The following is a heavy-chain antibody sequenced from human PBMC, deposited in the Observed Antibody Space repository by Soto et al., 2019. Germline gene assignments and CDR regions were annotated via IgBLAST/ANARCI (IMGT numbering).Heavy chain of an antibody. CDR2: ISAYNAST. V-gene: IGHV1-18*01. Sequence: ASVKVSCKASGYTFTSYGFSWVRQAPGQGLEWMGWISAYNASTNYAQKLQGRVTMTTDTSTSTAYMELRSLRSDDTAVYYCARVSPNYDFWSGSPGGFDPWAREPWSPSPQ. J-gene: IGHJ5*02. CDR3: ARVSPNYDFWSGSPGGFDP. CDR1: GYTFTSYG. D-gene: IGHD3-3*01.